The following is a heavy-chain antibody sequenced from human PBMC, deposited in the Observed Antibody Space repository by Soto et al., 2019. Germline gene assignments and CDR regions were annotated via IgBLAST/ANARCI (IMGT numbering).Heavy chain of an antibody. CDR1: GGTFGSYA. CDR3: ATALGCRSTSCTLDY. V-gene: IGHV1-69*13. Sequence: ASVKVSCKASGGTFGSYAFSWVRQAPGQGLEWMGGIIPVSGAAHYAQKFQGRVTITADESTSTAYMELSSLSSQDTAVYYCATALGCRSTSCTLDYLGQGTRVTVSS. J-gene: IGHJ4*02. D-gene: IGHD2-2*01. CDR2: IIPVSGAA.